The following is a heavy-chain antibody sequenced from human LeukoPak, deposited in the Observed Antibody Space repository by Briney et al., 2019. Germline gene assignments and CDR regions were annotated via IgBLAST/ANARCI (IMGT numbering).Heavy chain of an antibody. V-gene: IGHV3-30-3*01. CDR2: ISYDGSNQ. Sequence: GGSLRLSWAASDFTFSTYAMHWVRQAPGKGLEWVALISYDGSNQYYADSVKGRFTISRDNSKNTLYLEMSSLRAEDTAVYYCARDRGYYGSGSYYGSHFYYGMDVWGQGTTVTVSS. J-gene: IGHJ6*02. CDR3: ARDRGYYGSGSYYGSHFYYGMDV. D-gene: IGHD3-10*01. CDR1: DFTFSTYA.